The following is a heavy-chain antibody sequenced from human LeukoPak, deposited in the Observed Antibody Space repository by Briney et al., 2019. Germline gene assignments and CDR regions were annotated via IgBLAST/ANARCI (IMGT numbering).Heavy chain of an antibody. CDR1: GFNFDDYA. J-gene: IGHJ4*02. CDR3: AREAVTVTTLFDY. Sequence: PWGSLRLSCAASGFNFDDYAMHWVRQAPGKGLEWVSGISWNSDKIGYADSVKGRFTISRDNAKNSLYLQMNSLRAEDTAVYYCAREAVTVTTLFDYWGQGTLVTVSS. D-gene: IGHD4-11*01. V-gene: IGHV3-9*01. CDR2: ISWNSDKI.